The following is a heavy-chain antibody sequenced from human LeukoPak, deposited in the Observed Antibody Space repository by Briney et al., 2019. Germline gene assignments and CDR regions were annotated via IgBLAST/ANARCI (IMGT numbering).Heavy chain of an antibody. V-gene: IGHV1-69*05. D-gene: IGHD6-13*01. CDR3: ARVSLRSSSSWLDY. CDR2: IIPIFGTA. Sequence: SVKVSCKASGCTFSSYAIRWVRQAPGQGLEWMGGIIPIFGTANYAHKFQGRVTITTDESTSTAYMELSSLRSEDTAVYYCARVSLRSSSSWLDYWGQGTLVTVSS. J-gene: IGHJ4*02. CDR1: GCTFSSYA.